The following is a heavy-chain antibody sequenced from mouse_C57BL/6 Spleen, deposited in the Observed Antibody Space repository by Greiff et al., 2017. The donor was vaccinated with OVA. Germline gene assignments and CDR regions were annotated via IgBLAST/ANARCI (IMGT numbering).Heavy chain of an antibody. CDR1: GFTFSSYT. Sequence: EVKLQESGGGLVKPGGSLKLSCAASGFTFSSYTMSWVRQTPEKRLEWVATIGGGGGNTYYPDSVKGRFTISRDNAKNTLYLQMSSLRSEDTALYYCARQLGRWYFDVWGTGTTVTVSS. D-gene: IGHD4-1*01. V-gene: IGHV5-9*01. CDR2: IGGGGGNT. J-gene: IGHJ1*03. CDR3: ARQLGRWYFDV.